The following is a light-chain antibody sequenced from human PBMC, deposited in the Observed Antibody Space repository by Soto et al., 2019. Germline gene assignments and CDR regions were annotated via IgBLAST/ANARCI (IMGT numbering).Light chain of an antibody. CDR3: QQYGSYWT. CDR2: YVS. CDR1: HSINML. V-gene: IGKV1-5*01. Sequence: IQMTQSPSTLSASIGDTVTITCRASHSINMLVAWYQQKPSVPPKLLIYYVSSLESGVPSRFSGTGSGTEFTLIIRSLQPDDFATYYCQQYGSYWTFGQGTKVDIK. J-gene: IGKJ1*01.